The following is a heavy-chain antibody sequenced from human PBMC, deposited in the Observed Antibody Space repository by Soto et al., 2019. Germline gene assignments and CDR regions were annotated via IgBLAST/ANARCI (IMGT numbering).Heavy chain of an antibody. D-gene: IGHD1-1*01. V-gene: IGHV3-33*01. CDR2: IGYDGNNK. CDR1: GFSFTTYG. CDR3: ARGGVTGIVGIFGSPLDI. J-gene: IGHJ3*02. Sequence: QVQLVESGGGWVQPGRSLRLSCEATGFSFTTYGMHWVGQAPGKGREWGAVIGYDGNNKYYADSVEGRFTISRDNSKNTVYLQMKSLRGDDTAVYYCARGGVTGIVGIFGSPLDIWGQGTVVTVSS.